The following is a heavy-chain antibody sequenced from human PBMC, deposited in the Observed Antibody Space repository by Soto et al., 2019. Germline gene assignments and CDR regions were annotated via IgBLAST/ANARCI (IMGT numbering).Heavy chain of an antibody. V-gene: IGHV4-39*01. CDR2: IYYSGST. D-gene: IGHD3-3*01. J-gene: IGHJ6*02. CDR3: ARHSAPGAILACRYQYYGMDV. Sequence: SETVSLTXTVSGGSISSSSYYWGWIRQPPGKGLEWIGSIYYSGSTYYNPSLKSRVTISVDTSKNQFSLKLSSVTAADTAVYYCARHSAPGAILACRYQYYGMDVWGQGTTVTVSS. CDR1: GGSISSSSYY.